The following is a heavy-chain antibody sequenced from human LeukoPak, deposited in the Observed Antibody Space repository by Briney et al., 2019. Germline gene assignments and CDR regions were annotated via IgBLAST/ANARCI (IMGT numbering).Heavy chain of an antibody. CDR1: GFTFSSCW. J-gene: IGHJ6*02. Sequence: GGSLRLSCAASGFTFSSCWMNWVRQTPGKGLEWVANINQDGSQKFYVDSVKGRFTISRDNSKNTLYLQMNSLRAEDTAVYYCARDLGTLYGMDVWGQGTTVTVSS. V-gene: IGHV3-7*01. CDR2: INQDGSQK. D-gene: IGHD1-1*01. CDR3: ARDLGTLYGMDV.